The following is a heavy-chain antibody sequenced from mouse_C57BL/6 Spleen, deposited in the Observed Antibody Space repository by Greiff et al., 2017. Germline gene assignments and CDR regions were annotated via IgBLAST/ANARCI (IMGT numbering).Heavy chain of an antibody. Sequence: QVQLQQPGAELVMPGASVKLSCKASGYTFTSYWMHWVKQRPGQGLEWIGEIDPSDSYTNYNQKFKGKSTLTVDKSSSTAYMQLSSLTSEDSAVYYCARNPTTVVATDYAMDYWGQGTSVTVSS. CDR3: ARNPTTVVATDYAMDY. J-gene: IGHJ4*01. V-gene: IGHV1-69*01. D-gene: IGHD1-1*01. CDR1: GYTFTSYW. CDR2: IDPSDSYT.